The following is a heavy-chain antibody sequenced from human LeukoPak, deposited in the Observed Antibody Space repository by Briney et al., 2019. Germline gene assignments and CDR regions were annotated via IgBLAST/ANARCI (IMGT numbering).Heavy chain of an antibody. CDR3: ARGGYGWDYFDY. CDR2: IYYSGST. CDR1: GGSISSYY. Sequence: SETLSLTCTVSGGSISSYYWSWIRQPPGKGLEWIGYIYYSGSTNYNPSLKSRVTISVDTSKNQFSLKLSSVTAADTAVYYCARGGYGWDYFDYWGQGTLVTVSS. D-gene: IGHD5-18*01. V-gene: IGHV4-59*01. J-gene: IGHJ4*02.